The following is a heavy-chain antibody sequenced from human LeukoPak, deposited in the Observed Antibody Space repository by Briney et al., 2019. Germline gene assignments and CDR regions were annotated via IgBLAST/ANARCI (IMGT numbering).Heavy chain of an antibody. J-gene: IGHJ4*02. CDR3: ARAYGYSTGWYLSD. D-gene: IGHD6-19*01. CDR2: IYSSGST. Sequence: SQTLSLTCTVSGDSISSSDYYWSWIRQPPGKGLEWIGYIYSSGSTYYNPSLKSRVIISVDTSKNQFSLKLSSVTAADTAVYYCARAYGYSTGWYLSDWGQGTLVTVSS. V-gene: IGHV4-30-4*01. CDR1: GDSISSSDYY.